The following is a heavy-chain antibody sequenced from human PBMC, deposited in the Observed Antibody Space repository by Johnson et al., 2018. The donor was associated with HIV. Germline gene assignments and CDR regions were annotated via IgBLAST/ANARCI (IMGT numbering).Heavy chain of an antibody. CDR1: GFTFSSYA. J-gene: IGHJ3*02. Sequence: QVQLVESGGGVVQPGRSLRLSCAASGFTFSSYAMHWVRQAPGKGLEWVAVISYDGSNKYYADSVKGRFTISRDNSKNTLYLQMNSLRAEDTAVYYCARDITAASPSAVDIWGQGTMVTVSS. V-gene: IGHV3-30*04. D-gene: IGHD1-14*01. CDR3: ARDITAASPSAVDI. CDR2: ISYDGSNK.